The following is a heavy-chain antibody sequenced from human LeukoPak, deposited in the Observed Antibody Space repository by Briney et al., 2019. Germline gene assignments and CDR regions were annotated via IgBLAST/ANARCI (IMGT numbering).Heavy chain of an antibody. J-gene: IGHJ6*02. CDR2: IIPIFGTA. CDR1: GGTFSSYA. V-gene: IGHV1-69*13. D-gene: IGHD6-6*01. CDR3: ARDWAQMDSSSVYHYNYGMDV. Sequence: SVKVSCKASGGTFSSYAISWVRQAPGQGLEWVGGIIPIFGTANYAQKFQGRVTITADESTSTAYMELSSLRSEDTAVYYCARDWAQMDSSSVYHYNYGMDVWGQGTTVTVSS.